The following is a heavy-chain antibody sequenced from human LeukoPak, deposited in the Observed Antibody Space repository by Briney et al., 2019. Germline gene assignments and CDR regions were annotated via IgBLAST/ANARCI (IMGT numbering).Heavy chain of an antibody. CDR2: IKQDGSQK. CDR1: GFTFSSYW. J-gene: IGHJ4*02. V-gene: IGHV3-7*01. D-gene: IGHD5-18*01. Sequence: PGGSLRLSCAASGFTFSSYWMSWVRQAPGKGLEWVANIKQDGSQKYYVDSVKGRFTISRDNAKNSLYLQMNSLRAEDTAVYYCARHYTAMVPDYWGQGTLVTVSS. CDR3: ARHYTAMVPDY.